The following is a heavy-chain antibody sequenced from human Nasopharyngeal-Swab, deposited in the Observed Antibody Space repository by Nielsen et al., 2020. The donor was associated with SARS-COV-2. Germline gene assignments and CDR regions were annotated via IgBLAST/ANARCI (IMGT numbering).Heavy chain of an antibody. CDR2: TYYGSKWYN. CDR1: GDSVSSNNVG. V-gene: IGHV6-1*01. CDR3: ARGFLQTGFDY. J-gene: IGHJ4*02. Sequence: SQTLSLTCAISGDSVSSNNVGWNWIRQSPSRGLEWLVRTYYGSKWYNHYAPSVKSRVTIKPDTTKNQFSLQMDSVTPEDSAVYYCARGFLQTGFDYWGQGTLVTVSS. D-gene: IGHD3-9*01.